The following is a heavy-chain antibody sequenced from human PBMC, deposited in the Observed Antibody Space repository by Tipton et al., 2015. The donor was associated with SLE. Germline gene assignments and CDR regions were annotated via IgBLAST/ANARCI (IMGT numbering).Heavy chain of an antibody. CDR3: ARLGWYSPPDY. D-gene: IGHD6-13*01. CDR1: GGSFTGYY. V-gene: IGHV4-34*12. CDR2: IIHSGTA. Sequence: GLVKPSETLSLTCGVSGGSFTGYYWSWIRQTPGKGLEWIGEIIHSGTAHYNPSLKSRVTISIDTSKNQFSLRLISVTAADTAVYYCARLGWYSPPDYWGQGTLVTVFS. J-gene: IGHJ4*02.